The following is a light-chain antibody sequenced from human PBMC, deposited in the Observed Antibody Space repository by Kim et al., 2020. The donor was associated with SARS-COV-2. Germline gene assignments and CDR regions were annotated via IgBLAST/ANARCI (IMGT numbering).Light chain of an antibody. CDR3: LSYDNSNWV. V-gene: IGLV6-57*03. CDR2: EDN. J-gene: IGLJ3*02. CDR1: RGRLARNY. Sequence: GQTLTLSLTPRRGRLARNYLPWYPPRPGSAPTTIIYEDNRRPSGVPDRFSGSVDSSSNSASLTISGLRTEDEADYYCLSYDNSNWVFGGGTKLTVL.